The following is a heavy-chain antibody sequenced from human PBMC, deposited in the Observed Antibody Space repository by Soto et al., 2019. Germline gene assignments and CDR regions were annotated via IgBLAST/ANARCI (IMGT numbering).Heavy chain of an antibody. D-gene: IGHD2-2*01. Sequence: QVQLVQSGAEVKKPGSSVKVSCKASGGTFSSYAISWVRQAPGQGLEWMGGIIPISDTTNYAQKFKGRVTISADEYTSTAYMDLSSLRSEDTDVYYCARSQGSSTSLEIYYYYYYGMDVWGQGTTVTVSS. V-gene: IGHV1-69*01. CDR2: IIPISDTT. J-gene: IGHJ6*02. CDR3: ARSQGSSTSLEIYYYYYYGMDV. CDR1: GGTFSSYA.